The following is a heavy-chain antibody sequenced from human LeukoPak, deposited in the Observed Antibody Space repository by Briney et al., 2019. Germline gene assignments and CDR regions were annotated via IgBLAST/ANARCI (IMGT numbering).Heavy chain of an antibody. J-gene: IGHJ1*01. CDR2: IFYSGST. V-gene: IGHV4-59*01. Sequence: SETLSLTCTVSGGSISTYYWSWIRQPPGKGLEWIGYIFYSGSTNYTPSLKSRVTISVDTSKNQFSLKLSSVTAAETALYYCARGNINYESSGYFPGDFFQHWGKGPRVTVSS. CDR3: ARGNINYESSGYFPGDFFQH. D-gene: IGHD3-22*01. CDR1: GGSISTYY.